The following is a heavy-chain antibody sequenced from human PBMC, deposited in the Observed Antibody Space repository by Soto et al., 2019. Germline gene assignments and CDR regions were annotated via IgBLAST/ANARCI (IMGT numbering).Heavy chain of an antibody. J-gene: IGHJ5*02. V-gene: IGHV4-39*01. D-gene: IGHD3-10*01. CDR3: ARRFGEVLYWFDP. Sequence: SETLSLTCTVSGGSISSSSYYWGWIRQPPGKGLEWIGSIYYSGSTYYNPSLKSRVTISVDTSKNQFSLKLSSVTAADTAVYYCARRFGEVLYWFDPWGQGTLVTVSS. CDR2: IYYSGST. CDR1: GGSISSSSYY.